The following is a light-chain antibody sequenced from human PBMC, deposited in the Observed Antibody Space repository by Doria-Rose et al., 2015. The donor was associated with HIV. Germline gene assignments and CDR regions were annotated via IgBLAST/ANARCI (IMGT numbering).Light chain of an antibody. CDR1: HSFSSTY. CDR2: DES. J-gene: IGKJ1*01. V-gene: IGKV3-20*01. CDR3: HQYGTSWT. Sequence: TQSPGTLSLSPGERATLSCRASHSFSSTYLAWYQQKPGQAPSLLIYDESTRATGIPDRFSASGSGTDFTLTINRLEPEDFALYYCHQYGTSWTFGQGTKVEI.